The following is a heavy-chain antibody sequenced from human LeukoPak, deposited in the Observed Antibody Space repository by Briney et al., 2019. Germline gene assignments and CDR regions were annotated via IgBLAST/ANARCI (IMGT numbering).Heavy chain of an antibody. CDR3: AKTGDPTDPFED. J-gene: IGHJ4*02. CDR2: ISWNSGSI. D-gene: IGHD3-16*01. CDR1: GFTVSSNF. V-gene: IGHV3-9*03. Sequence: GGSLRLSCAAFGFTVSSNFMSWVRQAPGKGLEWVSGISWNSGSIGYADSVKGRFTISRDNAKSSLYLQMNSLRAEDMALYYCAKTGDPTDPFEDWGQGTLVTVSS.